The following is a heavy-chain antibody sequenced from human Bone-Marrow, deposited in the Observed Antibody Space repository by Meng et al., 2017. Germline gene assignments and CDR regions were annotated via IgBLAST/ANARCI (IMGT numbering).Heavy chain of an antibody. D-gene: IGHD6-19*01. J-gene: IGHJ4*02. CDR1: GFKFSSYG. V-gene: IGHV3-33*01. CDR2: IWYDGSKK. CDR3: ARDTGAVAPELDY. Sequence: QVQLVESGGGVVQPGRSLRLSFAVSGFKFSSYGMHWVRQAPGKGLEWVAVIWYDGSKKYYADSVKGRFTISRDDSKNTLFLQMNTLTAEDTAVYYCARDTGAVAPELDYWGQGTLVTVSS.